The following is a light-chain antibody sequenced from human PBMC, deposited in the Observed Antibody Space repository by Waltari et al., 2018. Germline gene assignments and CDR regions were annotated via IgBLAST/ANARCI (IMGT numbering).Light chain of an antibody. CDR2: WAS. CDR3: QQYYGVPLT. J-gene: IGKJ4*01. CDR1: QSVLYSANNKDY. V-gene: IGKV4-1*01. Sequence: DIAMTQSPDFLAVSLGERATINCKSSQSVLYSANNKDYLAWYQQKPGQPPKLLIYWASTRESGVPDRFSGSGSGTDFTLTISSLQAEDVAVYYCQQYYGVPLTFGGGTKVEIK.